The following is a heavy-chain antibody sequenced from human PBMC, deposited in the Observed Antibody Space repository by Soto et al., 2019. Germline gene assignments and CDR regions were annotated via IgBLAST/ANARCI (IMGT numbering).Heavy chain of an antibody. J-gene: IGHJ4*02. Sequence: PGGSLRLSCAASGFTFSGFGMHWVRQAPGKGLEWVAIIWYDGSDKYYADSVKGRFTISRDNSKSTLYLQMNSLRAEDTAVYHCAFGHLSYSFDFSGPGXPLTVFS. CDR2: IWYDGSDK. V-gene: IGHV3-33*01. CDR1: GFTFSGFG. CDR3: AFGHLSYSFDF. D-gene: IGHD3-16*01.